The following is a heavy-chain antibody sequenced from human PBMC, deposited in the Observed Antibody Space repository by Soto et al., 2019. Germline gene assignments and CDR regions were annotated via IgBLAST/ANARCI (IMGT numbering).Heavy chain of an antibody. Sequence: SETLSLTGNVSGTSVSSGSHYWSWIRQPPGKGLEWIGHIYFSGSTKYNPSLKSRLTISVDMSKNQFSLRVISVTAADTAVYYCARDRVTLASNFEFWGQGTLVTVSS. V-gene: IGHV4-61*01. CDR1: GTSVSSGSHY. CDR3: ARDRVTLASNFEF. CDR2: IYFSGST. J-gene: IGHJ4*02. D-gene: IGHD2-15*01.